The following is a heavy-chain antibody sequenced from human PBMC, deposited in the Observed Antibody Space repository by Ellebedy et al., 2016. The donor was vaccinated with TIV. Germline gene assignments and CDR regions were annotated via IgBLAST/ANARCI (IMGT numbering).Heavy chain of an antibody. CDR2: TYYRSKWNN. D-gene: IGHD2-21*01. Sequence: SQTLSLTCVISGDSVSTDIGWNWIRQSPSRGLEWLGRTYYRSKWNNDYAVSLKSRITINPDTSKNRFSLQLNSVTPEDTAVYYCARGWCGSGMGVWGQGTTVTVSS. V-gene: IGHV6-1*01. J-gene: IGHJ6*02. CDR3: ARGWCGSGMGV. CDR1: GDSVSTDIG.